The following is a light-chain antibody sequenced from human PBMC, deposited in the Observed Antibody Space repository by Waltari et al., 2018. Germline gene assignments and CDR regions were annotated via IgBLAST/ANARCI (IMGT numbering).Light chain of an antibody. V-gene: IGKV1-5*01. CDR2: DAS. Sequence: DIQMTQSPSTLSASVGDRLTITCRASQSISSSLAWYQQKPGKAPKVLIYDASTLERGVPSRFSGSGSGTEFTLTISSLQPDDSATYYCQRYNGRSGTFGQVTKVEIK. J-gene: IGKJ1*01. CDR1: QSISSS. CDR3: QRYNGRSGT.